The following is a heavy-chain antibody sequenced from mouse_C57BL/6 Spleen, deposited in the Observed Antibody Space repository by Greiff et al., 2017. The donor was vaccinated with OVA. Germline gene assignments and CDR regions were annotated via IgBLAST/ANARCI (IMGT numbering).Heavy chain of an antibody. CDR2: IDPSDSYT. J-gene: IGHJ2*01. D-gene: IGHD1-1*02. CDR3: ARTEALLSPFDY. CDR1: GYTFTSYW. V-gene: IGHV1-69*01. Sequence: QVQLQQPGAELVMPGASVKLSCKASGYTFTSYWMHWVKQRPGQGLEWIGEIDPSDSYTNYNQKFTGKSTLTVDKSSSTAYMQLSSLTSEDSAVYYCARTEALLSPFDYWGQGTTLTVSS.